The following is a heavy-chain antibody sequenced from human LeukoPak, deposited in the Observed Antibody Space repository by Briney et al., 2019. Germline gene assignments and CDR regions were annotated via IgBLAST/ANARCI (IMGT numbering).Heavy chain of an antibody. V-gene: IGHV4-39*07. Sequence: PSETLSLTCTVSGGSLSSSSYYWGWIRQPPGKGLEWLGCIYHSGCTYYNPFLKSRVTISVDTSKDQFSLKLSSVTAADTAGYYCARAGVVVPAAIRRFDPCGQGTLVTVSS. J-gene: IGHJ5*02. CDR3: ARAGVVVPAAIRRFDP. CDR1: GGSLSSSSYY. D-gene: IGHD2-2*01. CDR2: IYHSGCT.